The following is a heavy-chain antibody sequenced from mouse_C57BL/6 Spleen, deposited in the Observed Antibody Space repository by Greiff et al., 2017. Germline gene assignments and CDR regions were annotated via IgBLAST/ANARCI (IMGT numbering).Heavy chain of an antibody. J-gene: IGHJ2*01. CDR3: ARRAYYSNYVAFDY. D-gene: IGHD2-5*01. V-gene: IGHV5-6*02. CDR1: GFTFSSYG. Sequence: DVKLQESGGDLVKPGGSLKLSCAASGFTFSSYGMSWVRQTPDKRLEWVATISSGGSYTYYPDSVKGRFTISRDNAKNTLYLQMSSLKSEDTAMYYCARRAYYSNYVAFDYWGQSTTLTVSS. CDR2: ISSGGSYT.